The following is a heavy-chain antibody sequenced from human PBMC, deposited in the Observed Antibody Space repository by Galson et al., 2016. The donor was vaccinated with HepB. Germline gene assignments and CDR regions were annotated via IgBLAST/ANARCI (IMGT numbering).Heavy chain of an antibody. CDR1: GFPFSQYN. V-gene: IGHV3-21*01. D-gene: IGHD1-14*01. Sequence: SLRLSCAASGFPFSQYNMNWVRQAPGKGLEWVSFISSSSSYIYYVDSVKGRFTISRDNAKNSLYRQMDSLRAEDTAVYYCVRETLRGTRFDNWGQGTLVTVSS. CDR3: VRETLRGTRFDN. CDR2: ISSSSSYI. J-gene: IGHJ4*02.